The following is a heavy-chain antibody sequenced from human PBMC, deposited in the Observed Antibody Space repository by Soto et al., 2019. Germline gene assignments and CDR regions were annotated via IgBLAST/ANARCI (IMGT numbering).Heavy chain of an antibody. D-gene: IGHD2-8*02. CDR3: ARGYCTATICDPWFDP. CDR1: GYAFSSYW. Sequence: GESLKISCQGSGYAFSSYWIAWVRQMPGKGLEWMGIIYPGDSDTRYSPSFQGQVTISVDKSITTAYLQWSSLKASDTAMYYCARGYCTATICDPWFDPWGQGTMVTV. CDR2: IYPGDSDT. J-gene: IGHJ5*02. V-gene: IGHV5-51*01.